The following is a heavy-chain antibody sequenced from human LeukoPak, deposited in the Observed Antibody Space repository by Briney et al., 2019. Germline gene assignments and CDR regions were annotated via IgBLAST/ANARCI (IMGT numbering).Heavy chain of an antibody. D-gene: IGHD2-2*01. V-gene: IGHV3-23*01. Sequence: GGSLRLSCAASGFTFSSYAMSWVRQAPGKGLEWVPAISGSGGSTYYADSVKGRFTISRDNSKNTLYLQMNSLRAEDTAVYYCAKGWGYCSSTSCYGTFDYWGQGTLVTVSS. J-gene: IGHJ4*02. CDR3: AKGWGYCSSTSCYGTFDY. CDR2: ISGSGGST. CDR1: GFTFSSYA.